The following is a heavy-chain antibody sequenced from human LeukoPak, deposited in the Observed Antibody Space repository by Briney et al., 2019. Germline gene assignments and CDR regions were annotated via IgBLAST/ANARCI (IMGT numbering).Heavy chain of an antibody. CDR1: GYSFTSYW. J-gene: IGHJ6*02. Sequence: GESLKISCKGSGYSFTSYWIGWVRLMPGKGLEWMGIIYPGDSDTRYSPSFQGQVTISADKSISTAYLQWSSLKASDTAMYYCARHGSGSYNYYYYGMDVWGQGTTVTVSS. V-gene: IGHV5-51*01. D-gene: IGHD1-26*01. CDR2: IYPGDSDT. CDR3: ARHGSGSYNYYYYGMDV.